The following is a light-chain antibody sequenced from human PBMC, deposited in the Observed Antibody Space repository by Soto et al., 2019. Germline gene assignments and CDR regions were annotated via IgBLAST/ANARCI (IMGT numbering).Light chain of an antibody. V-gene: IGKV3-15*01. Sequence: EFVLTQSPGTLSLSPGERATLSCSASQSVGSNYLAWYQQTPGQAPRLLIYGASTRATGVPPTFSGSASGTEFTLTISSLQSEDFTVYYCQQYNKWPLTFGQGTKVDIK. CDR1: QSVGSN. J-gene: IGKJ1*01. CDR3: QQYNKWPLT. CDR2: GAS.